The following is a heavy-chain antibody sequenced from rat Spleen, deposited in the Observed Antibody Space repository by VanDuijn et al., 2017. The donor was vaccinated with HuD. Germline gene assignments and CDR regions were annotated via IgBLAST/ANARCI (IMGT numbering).Heavy chain of an antibody. V-gene: IGHV5-27*01. D-gene: IGHD1-4*01. CDR3: TTSSDYPGITGTDY. CDR1: GFTFSNYY. CDR2: ISTGGGST. Sequence: EVQLVESGGGLVQPGRSLKLSCAASGFTFSNYYMAWVRQAPTKGLEWVAYISTGGGSTYYRDSVKGRFTISRDNAKSTLYLQMDSLRSEDTATYYCTTSSDYPGITGTDYWGQGVMVTVSS. J-gene: IGHJ2*01.